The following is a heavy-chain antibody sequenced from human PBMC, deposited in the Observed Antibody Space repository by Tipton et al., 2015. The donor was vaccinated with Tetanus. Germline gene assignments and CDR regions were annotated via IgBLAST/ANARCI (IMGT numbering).Heavy chain of an antibody. V-gene: IGHV4-31*03. CDR1: GGSISGSPYF. J-gene: IGHJ5*02. Sequence: TLSLTCTVSGGSISGSPYFWNWIRHQPGKGLEWIGYVYYSGSTFYNPSLESRVTISVDTSKNQFSLNLTSVTAADTATYYCARDQGGGRVVRLNWFDPWGQGTLVTVSS. CDR3: ARDQGGGRVVRLNWFDP. CDR2: VYYSGST. D-gene: IGHD6-6*01.